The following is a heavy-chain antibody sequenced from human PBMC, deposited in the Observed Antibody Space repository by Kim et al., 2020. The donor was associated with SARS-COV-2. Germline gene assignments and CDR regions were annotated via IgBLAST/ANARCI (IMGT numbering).Heavy chain of an antibody. J-gene: IGHJ6*02. CDR1: GFTFSSYG. Sequence: GGSLRLSCAASGFTFSSYGMHWVRQAPGKGLEWVAVIWYDGSNKYYADSVKGRFTISRDNSKNTLYLQMNSLRAEDTAVYYCARIYSNYRDSYYYYGMDVWGQGTTVTVSS. CDR3: ARIYSNYRDSYYYYGMDV. CDR2: IWYDGSNK. V-gene: IGHV3-33*01. D-gene: IGHD4-4*01.